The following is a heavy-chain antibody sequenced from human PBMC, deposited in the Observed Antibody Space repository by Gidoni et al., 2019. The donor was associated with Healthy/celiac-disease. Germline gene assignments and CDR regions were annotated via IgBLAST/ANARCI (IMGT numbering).Heavy chain of an antibody. V-gene: IGHV3-30*02. CDR2: IRYDGSNK. CDR3: ATEVQGVIITMVDY. CDR1: GFTFGSYG. J-gene: IGHJ4*02. D-gene: IGHD3-10*01. Sequence: QVQLVESGGGVVKPGGSLRLSCAASGFTFGSYGMHWVRQAPGKGLEWVAFIRYDGSNKYYADSVKGRFTISRDNSKNTLYLQMNSLRAEDTAVYYCATEVQGVIITMVDYWGQGTLVTVSS.